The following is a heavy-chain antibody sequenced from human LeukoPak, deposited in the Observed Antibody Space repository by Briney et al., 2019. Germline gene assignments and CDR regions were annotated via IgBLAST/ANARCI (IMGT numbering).Heavy chain of an antibody. Sequence: GSSVKVSCKASGGTFSSYAISWVRQAPGQGLEWMGGIIPICGTANYAQKFQGRVTVTADESTSTAYMELSSLRSEDTDVYYCARLDVEAGDRSPSGGAFDIWGQGTMVTVSS. V-gene: IGHV1-69*01. CDR1: GGTFSSYA. D-gene: IGHD3-10*01. J-gene: IGHJ3*02. CDR3: ARLDVEAGDRSPSGGAFDI. CDR2: IIPICGTA.